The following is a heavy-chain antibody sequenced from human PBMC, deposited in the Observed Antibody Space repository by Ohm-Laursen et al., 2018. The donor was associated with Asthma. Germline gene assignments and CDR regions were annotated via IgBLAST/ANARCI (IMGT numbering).Heavy chain of an antibody. D-gene: IGHD2-15*01. V-gene: IGHV2-5*02. CDR3: ARHSCSGGSCYSAFDF. J-gene: IGHJ4*02. Sequence: TQTLTLTGTFSGFSLSTSGVGVGWIRQPPGKALEWLALIYWDDDKRYSPSLKTRLTITKDTSKNQVVLSMNNMDPVDTATFYRARHSCSGGSCYSAFDFWGQGTLVTVSS. CDR2: IYWDDDK. CDR1: GFSLSTSGVG.